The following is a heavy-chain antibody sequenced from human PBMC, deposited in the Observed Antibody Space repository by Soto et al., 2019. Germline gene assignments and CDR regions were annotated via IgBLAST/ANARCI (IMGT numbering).Heavy chain of an antibody. V-gene: IGHV1-8*01. D-gene: IGHD3-16*01. CDR1: GYSFTNND. J-gene: IGHJ5*02. CDR3: ARMETFGSLNWFEH. Sequence: ASVKVSCKASGYSFTNNDVSWVRQATGQGLEWMGWMNPGSGDTGYAQKFQGRVTMTRDISIATAYMELSSLRSDDTAIYYCARMETFGSLNWFEHWGKENMVNVSS. CDR2: MNPGSGDT.